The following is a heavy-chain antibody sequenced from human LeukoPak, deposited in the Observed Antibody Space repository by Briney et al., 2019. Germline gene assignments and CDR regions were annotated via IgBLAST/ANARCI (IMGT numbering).Heavy chain of an antibody. CDR3: GRLRSLLKDADYDY. Sequence: GESLKISCKGSGYSVTSYWIAWVRQMPGKALEWMGIIYPGDSDTRYSPSFQGQVTISADKSISTAYLQWSSLKASDTAMYYCGRLRSLLKDADYDYWGQGTLVTVSS. CDR2: IYPGDSDT. J-gene: IGHJ4*02. CDR1: GYSVTSYW. V-gene: IGHV5-51*01. D-gene: IGHD4-17*01.